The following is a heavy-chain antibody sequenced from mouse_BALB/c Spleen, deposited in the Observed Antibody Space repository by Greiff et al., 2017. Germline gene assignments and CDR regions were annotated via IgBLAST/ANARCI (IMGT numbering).Heavy chain of an antibody. CDR2: ISSGGST. J-gene: IGHJ1*01. D-gene: IGHD1-1*01. V-gene: IGHV5-6-5*01. Sequence: DVMLVESGGGLVKPGGSLKLSCAASGFTFSSYAMSWVRQTPEKRLEWVASISSGGSTYYPDSVKGRFTISRDNARNILYLQMSSLRSEDTAMYYCARGRSSYWYFDVWGAGTTVTVSS. CDR1: GFTFSSYA. CDR3: ARGRSSYWYFDV.